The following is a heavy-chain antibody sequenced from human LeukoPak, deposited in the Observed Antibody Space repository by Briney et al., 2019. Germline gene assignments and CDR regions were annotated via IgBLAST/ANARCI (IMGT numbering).Heavy chain of an antibody. J-gene: IGHJ4*02. CDR1: GGSLSGYY. V-gene: IGHV4-34*01. CDR2: INHGGST. CDR3: ARGGSYSTGY. D-gene: IGHD1-26*01. Sequence: SETLSLTCAVYGGSLSGYYWRWSRQPPGKGLERIGEINHGGSTNYNPSLNSRVTISVDTSKNQFSLKLSSVTAADTAVYYCARGGSYSTGYWGQGTLVTVSS.